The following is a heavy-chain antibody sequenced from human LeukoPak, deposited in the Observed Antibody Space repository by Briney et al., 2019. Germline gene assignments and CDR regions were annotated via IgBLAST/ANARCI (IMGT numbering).Heavy chain of an antibody. CDR3: ARDFWSGYYTED. V-gene: IGHV3-48*04. CDR2: ISGSSSGSTSIT. CDR1: GITFSTYA. D-gene: IGHD3-3*01. J-gene: IGHJ4*02. Sequence: PGGSLRLSCEFSGITFSTYAMNWVRQAPGKGLEWISYISGSSSGSTSITQYADSVKGRFTISRDNAKKSLHLQMDSLSAEDTAVYYCARDFWSGYYTEDWGQGALVIVSS.